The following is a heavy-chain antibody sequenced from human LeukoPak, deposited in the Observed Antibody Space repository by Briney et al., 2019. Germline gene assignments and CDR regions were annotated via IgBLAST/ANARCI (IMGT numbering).Heavy chain of an antibody. CDR3: TRDVGAAGY. D-gene: IGHD6-13*01. J-gene: IGHJ4*02. Sequence: PGGSLRLSCAASGFTFSTYWMSWVRQAPGKGLEWVANIKKDGTEKYYVDSVKGRFTISRDNAKNPLYLQMNSLRAEDTAVYYCTRDVGAAGYWGQGTLVTVSS. CDR1: GFTFSTYW. V-gene: IGHV3-7*05. CDR2: IKKDGTEK.